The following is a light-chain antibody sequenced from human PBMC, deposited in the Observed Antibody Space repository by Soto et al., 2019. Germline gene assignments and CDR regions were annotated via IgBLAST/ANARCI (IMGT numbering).Light chain of an antibody. V-gene: IGKV4-1*01. J-gene: IGKJ2*01. CDR1: QSVLDNSTNKSY. Sequence: VLTQSPSSLAVSLGERATDNCRSSQSVLDNSTNKSYLAWYQKKPGHPPKLLVHWASVREAGVPDRFSGGGSWTDVTLTISSLQAEDVAVYYCHQYYTTPQTFGQGTQLEIK. CDR2: WAS. CDR3: HQYYTTPQT.